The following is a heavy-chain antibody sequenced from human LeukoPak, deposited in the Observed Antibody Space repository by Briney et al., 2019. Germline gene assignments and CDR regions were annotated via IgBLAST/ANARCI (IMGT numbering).Heavy chain of an antibody. CDR1: GGSISSGSYY. J-gene: IGHJ4*02. Sequence: PPQTLSLTCTVSGGSISSGSYYWSWIRQPAGKGLEWIGRIYTSGSTNYNPSLKSRVTISVDTSKNPFSLKLTSVTAADTAVYYCARTSWRGDILTGYYIGGAYYFDYWGQGTLVTVSS. CDR2: IYTSGST. D-gene: IGHD3-9*01. V-gene: IGHV4-61*02. CDR3: ARTSWRGDILTGYYIGGAYYFDY.